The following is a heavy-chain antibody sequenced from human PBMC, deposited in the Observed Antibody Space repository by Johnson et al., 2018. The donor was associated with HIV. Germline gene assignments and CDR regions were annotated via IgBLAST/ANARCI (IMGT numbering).Heavy chain of an antibody. D-gene: IGHD3-22*01. CDR3: ARGDSSGEAFDI. CDR1: GFTVSSNY. CDR2: IYSGGST. J-gene: IGHJ3*02. Sequence: MLLVESGGGVVQPGGSLRLSCAASGFTVSSNYMSWVRQAPGKGLEWVSVIYSGGSTYYADSVKGRFTIARDNSKNTLYLQMNSLRAEDTAVYYCARGDSSGEAFDIWGQGTMVTVSS. V-gene: IGHV3-53*01.